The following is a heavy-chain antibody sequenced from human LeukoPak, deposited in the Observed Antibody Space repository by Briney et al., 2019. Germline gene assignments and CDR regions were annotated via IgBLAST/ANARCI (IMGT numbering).Heavy chain of an antibody. V-gene: IGHV3-23*01. J-gene: IGHJ4*02. D-gene: IGHD6-19*01. CDR2: ISGSSTRT. CDR3: AKGKYSSGGVPDY. Sequence: GGSLRPSCADSGFTFSSYAMSWVRQAPGKGLEWVSSISGSSTRTYYADSVKGRFTVSRDNPKNTLYLQMNSLRAEDTAVYYCAKGKYSSGGVPDYWGQGTLVTVSS. CDR1: GFTFSSYA.